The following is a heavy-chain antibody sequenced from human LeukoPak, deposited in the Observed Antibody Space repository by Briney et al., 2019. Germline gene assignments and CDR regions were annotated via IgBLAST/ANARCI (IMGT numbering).Heavy chain of an antibody. CDR2: ISSSSSYI. CDR1: GFTFSSYS. J-gene: IGHJ6*03. V-gene: IGHV3-21*01. CDR3: GRDWVGSGDTAIFGYYYMDV. Sequence: KPGGSLRLSCAASGFTFSSYSMNWVRQAPGKGLEWVSSISSSSSYIYYADSVKGRFTISRDNAKNSLYLQMNSLRAEDTAVYYCGRDWVGSGDTAIFGYYYMDVWGKGTTVTVSS. D-gene: IGHD5-18*01.